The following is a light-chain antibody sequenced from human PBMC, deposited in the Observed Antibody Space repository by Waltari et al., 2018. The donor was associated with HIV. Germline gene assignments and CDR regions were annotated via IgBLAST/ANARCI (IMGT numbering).Light chain of an antibody. CDR2: DSR. CDR1: SSNIGADHA. V-gene: IGLV1-40*01. J-gene: IGLJ3*02. CDR3: QSYDNNLSVWM. Sequence: QSVLTQPPSISGAPGQLVTTSCTGSSSNIGADHAVHWYQQLQGKAPKLLIYDSRDRPAGVRDRFAGSKSGTSASRAITGRQAEDEADYYCQSYDNNLSVWMFGGGTKLTVL.